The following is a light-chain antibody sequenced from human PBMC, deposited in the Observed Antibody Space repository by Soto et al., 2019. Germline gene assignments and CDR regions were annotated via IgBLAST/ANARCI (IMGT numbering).Light chain of an antibody. V-gene: IGKV1-39*01. J-gene: IGKJ2*01. CDR3: QQSYKTPHT. CDR2: AAA. Sequence: DIQMTQSPCSLSASVGDSVNITCRASQGVSAYLRSDQQRQGRAPKLLIYAAANLLSGVPSRFSGSGSGTNFTLTISSLQPEDFATYYWQQSYKTPHTFGQGTKLDTK. CDR1: QGVSAY.